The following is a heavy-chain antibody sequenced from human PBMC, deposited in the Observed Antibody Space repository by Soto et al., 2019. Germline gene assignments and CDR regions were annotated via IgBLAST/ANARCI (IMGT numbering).Heavy chain of an antibody. Sequence: SETLSLTCSVSGYSVTSSDYYWAWIRQPPGKGLEWIGSMFYSGLTYYNPSLKSRVTLSVDTSKNQSSVRLNSVTAADTAVYYCAPLSVSLSGPYGIHVWGQGTTVTVSS. CDR2: MFYSGLT. D-gene: IGHD2-15*01. V-gene: IGHV4-39*01. CDR3: APLSVSLSGPYGIHV. J-gene: IGHJ6*02. CDR1: GYSVTSSDYY.